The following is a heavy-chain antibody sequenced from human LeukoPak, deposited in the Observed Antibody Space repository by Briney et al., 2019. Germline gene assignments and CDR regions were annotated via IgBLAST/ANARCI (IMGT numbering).Heavy chain of an antibody. V-gene: IGHV6-1*01. D-gene: IGHD5-12*01. J-gene: IGHJ3*01. CDR2: TYYRSRWRN. CDR1: GDSVSGNSGA. Sequence: SQALSPTCAISGDSVSGNSGAWNWIRQSPSRGPEWLGRTYYRSRWRNDYSVSVKSRISINPDTSKNQFSLQLKSVTPEDTAVYYCVRAFRGYSGYDAFDVWGQGIMVTVSS. CDR3: VRAFRGYSGYDAFDV.